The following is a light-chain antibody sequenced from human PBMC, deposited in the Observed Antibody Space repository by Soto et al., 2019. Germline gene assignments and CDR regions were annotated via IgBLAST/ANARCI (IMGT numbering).Light chain of an antibody. J-gene: IGLJ2*01. CDR2: EVT. Sequence: QSVLTQPASVSGSPGQSITISCAGTRDDIGAYDYVSWYQQHPGNAPKLLVYEVTNRPPGVSDRFSGSKSDNTASLTISGLQAEDEADYYCNSYTNSSAVVFGGGTKVTVL. CDR1: RDDIGAYDY. CDR3: NSYTNSSAVV. V-gene: IGLV2-14*01.